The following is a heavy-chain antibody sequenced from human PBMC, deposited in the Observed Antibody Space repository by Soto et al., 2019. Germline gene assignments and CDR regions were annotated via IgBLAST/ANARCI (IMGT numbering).Heavy chain of an antibody. D-gene: IGHD3-16*01. J-gene: IGHJ4*02. CDR3: ARVRGAKFDY. Sequence: QLQLQESGPGLVKPSEHLSLTCTVSGGSISSSSYYWGWIRQPPGKGLEWIGSMYYSGSTYYNPSLKSRVTISVDTSKNQLSLKLSSVTAADTAVYYCARVRGAKFDYWGQGTLVTVSS. CDR2: MYYSGST. V-gene: IGHV4-39*01. CDR1: GGSISSSSYY.